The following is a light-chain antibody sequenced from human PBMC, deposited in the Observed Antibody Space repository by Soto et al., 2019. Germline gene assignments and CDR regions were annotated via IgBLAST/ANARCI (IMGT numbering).Light chain of an antibody. CDR1: QSINSN. J-gene: IGKJ4*01. CDR3: QQYNNWPRAT. CDR2: RAS. V-gene: IGKV3-15*01. Sequence: VLTQSPATLSLSPGARATLSCRASQSINSNLAWYQQKPGQAPRLLMFRASIRATGFPARFSGSVCGTEFNITTSSLQSEDSSVYDGQQYNNWPRATFGGGTKVDIK.